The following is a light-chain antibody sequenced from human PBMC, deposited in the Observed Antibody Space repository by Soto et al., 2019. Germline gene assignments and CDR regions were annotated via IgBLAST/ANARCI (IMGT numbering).Light chain of an antibody. CDR1: QSINNW. CDR3: QQYNSYSYT. Sequence: DIQMTQSPSTLSASVGDRVTITCRASQSINNWLAWYQQKSGKAPKLLIYKASNLQSGVPSRFSGSGSGTEFTLTISSLQPDDFATYYCQQYNSYSYTFGQGTKLEIK. J-gene: IGKJ2*01. CDR2: KAS. V-gene: IGKV1-5*03.